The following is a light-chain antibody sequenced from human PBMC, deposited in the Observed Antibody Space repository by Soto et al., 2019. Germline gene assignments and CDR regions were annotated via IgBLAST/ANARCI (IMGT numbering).Light chain of an antibody. CDR1: SSDVGGYNY. Sequence: QSALTQPASVSGSPGQSITISCTGTSSDVGGYNYVSWYQQHPGTAPKLMIYEVSNRPSGVSDRFSGSRSGNTASLTFSGLQAEDESDYYCISYTSSSTWVFGGGTKVTVL. CDR3: ISYTSSSTWV. CDR2: EVS. J-gene: IGLJ3*02. V-gene: IGLV2-14*01.